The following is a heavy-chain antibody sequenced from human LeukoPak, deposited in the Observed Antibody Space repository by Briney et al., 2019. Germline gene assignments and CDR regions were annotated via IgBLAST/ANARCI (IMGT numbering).Heavy chain of an antibody. CDR2: IRQDGSEK. Sequence: GGSLRLSCAASGFTFSSFWMTWVRPAPGKGLEWVANIRQDGSEKYYVDSVEGRFTISRDNAKKSLFLQMNSLRVEDTAVYYCARDMRGDGFDIWGQGTMVTVSS. J-gene: IGHJ3*02. V-gene: IGHV3-7*04. CDR1: GFTFSSFW. CDR3: ARDMRGDGFDI. D-gene: IGHD2-2*01.